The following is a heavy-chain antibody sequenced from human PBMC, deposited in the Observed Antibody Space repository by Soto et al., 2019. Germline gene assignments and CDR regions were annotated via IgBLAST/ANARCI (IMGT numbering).Heavy chain of an antibody. CDR2: ISGGGGST. D-gene: IGHD6-13*01. Sequence: GGSLRLSCAACGFTFSSYAMSWVRQAPGRGLDWVSAISGGGGSTHFAASVKGRLTISRDNSKNTLYLQMNSLRAEDTAVYYCVKEESINWYSGHFRHWGQGTQVTV. J-gene: IGHJ1*01. V-gene: IGHV3-23*01. CDR3: VKEESINWYSGHFRH. CDR1: GFTFSSYA.